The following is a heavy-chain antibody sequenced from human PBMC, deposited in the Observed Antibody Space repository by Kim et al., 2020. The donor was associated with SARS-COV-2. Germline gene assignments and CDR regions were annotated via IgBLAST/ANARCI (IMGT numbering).Heavy chain of an antibody. CDR1: GFTFSSYD. CDR2: IGTAGDT. Sequence: GGSLRLSCAASGFTFSSYDMHWVRQATGKGLEWVSAIGTAGDTYYPGSVKGRFTISRENAKNSLYLQMNSLRAGDTAVYYCARMGYCSSTSCYGYWYFDLWGRGTLVTVSS. V-gene: IGHV3-13*01. J-gene: IGHJ2*01. CDR3: ARMGYCSSTSCYGYWYFDL. D-gene: IGHD2-2*01.